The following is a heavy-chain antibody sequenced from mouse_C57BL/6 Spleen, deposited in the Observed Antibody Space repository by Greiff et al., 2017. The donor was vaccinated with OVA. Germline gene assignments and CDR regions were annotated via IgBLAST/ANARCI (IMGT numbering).Heavy chain of an antibody. Sequence: EVKVVESGGGLVQPGESLKLSCESNEYEFPSHDMSWVRKTPEKRLELVAAINSAGGSTYYPDTMERRIIISRDNTKKTLYLQMSSLRSEGTALYYSARHGGSSNYGYWYFDVWGTGTTVTVSS. CDR3: ARHGGSSNYGYWYFDV. V-gene: IGHV5-2*01. J-gene: IGHJ1*03. CDR1: EYEFPSHD. D-gene: IGHD2-5*01. CDR2: INSAGGST.